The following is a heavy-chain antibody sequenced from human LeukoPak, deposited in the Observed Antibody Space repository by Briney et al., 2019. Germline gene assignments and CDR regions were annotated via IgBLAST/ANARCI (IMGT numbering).Heavy chain of an antibody. CDR3: ASYPYYYDSSGYYYDY. J-gene: IGHJ4*02. D-gene: IGHD3-22*01. Sequence: SSETLSLTCAVYDGSFSGCYWSWIRQPPGKGLEWFGEINHSGSTNYNPSLKSRVTISVDTSKNQFSLKLSSVTAADTAVYYCASYPYYYDSSGYYYDYWGQGTLVTVSS. CDR2: INHSGST. CDR1: DGSFSGCY. V-gene: IGHV4-34*01.